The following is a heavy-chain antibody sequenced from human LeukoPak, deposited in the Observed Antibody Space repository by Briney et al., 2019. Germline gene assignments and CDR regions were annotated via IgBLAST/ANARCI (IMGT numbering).Heavy chain of an antibody. V-gene: IGHV3-30*04. D-gene: IGHD2-8*01. CDR3: ASDREPSRILLVADY. J-gene: IGHJ4*02. CDR1: GFTFSSYA. Sequence: GGSLRLSCAASGFTFSSYAMHWVRQAPGKGLEWVAVTSYDGSNKYYVDSVKGRFTISRDNSKNTLYLQMNSLRAEDTAVYYCASDREPSRILLVADYWGQGTLVTVSS. CDR2: TSYDGSNK.